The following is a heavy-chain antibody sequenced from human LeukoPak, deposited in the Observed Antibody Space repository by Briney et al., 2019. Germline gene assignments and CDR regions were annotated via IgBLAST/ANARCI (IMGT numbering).Heavy chain of an antibody. CDR2: INHSGST. D-gene: IGHD1-26*01. V-gene: IGHV4-34*01. CDR3: ARVLGGSYYSGRVGRGLFDY. CDR1: GGSFSGYY. J-gene: IGHJ4*02. Sequence: PSETLSLTCAVYGGSFSGYYWSWIRQPPGKGLEWIGEINHSGSTNYNPSLKSRVTISVDTSKNQFSLKLSSVTAADTAVYCCARVLGGSYYSGRVGRGLFDYWGQGTLVTVSS.